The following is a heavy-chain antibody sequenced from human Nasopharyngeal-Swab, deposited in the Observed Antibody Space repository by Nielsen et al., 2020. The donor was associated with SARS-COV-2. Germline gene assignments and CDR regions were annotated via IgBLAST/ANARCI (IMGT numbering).Heavy chain of an antibody. J-gene: IGHJ3*02. V-gene: IGHV3-21*01. Sequence: GESLKISCAASGFTFRSYSMNWVRQAPGKGLEWVSSISSSSSYIYYADSVKGRFTISRDNAKNSLYLQMNSLRAEDTAVYYCARGPRYQPDAFDIWGQGTMVTVSS. CDR3: ARGPRYQPDAFDI. CDR2: ISSSSSYI. D-gene: IGHD2-2*01. CDR1: GFTFRSYS.